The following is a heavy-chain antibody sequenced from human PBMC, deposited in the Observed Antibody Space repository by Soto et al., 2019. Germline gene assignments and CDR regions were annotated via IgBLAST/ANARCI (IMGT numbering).Heavy chain of an antibody. CDR3: ASDREAWDYYSIDV. V-gene: IGHV3-33*01. D-gene: IGHD1-26*01. CDR2: IWYDGSNK. Sequence: QVQLVESGGGVVQPGRSLRLSCAASGFTFSSYAMHWVRQAPGKGLEWVAVIWYDGSNKYYADSVKGRFTISRDNSKNTLHLQMNSLRAEDTAVYYCASDREAWDYYSIDVWGQGTTVTVSS. J-gene: IGHJ6*02. CDR1: GFTFSSYA.